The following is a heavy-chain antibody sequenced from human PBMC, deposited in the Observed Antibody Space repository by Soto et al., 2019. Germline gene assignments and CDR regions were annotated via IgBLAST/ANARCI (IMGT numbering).Heavy chain of an antibody. CDR3: ASHSGSSPEGRYYYAMDV. CDR1: GGTFSSYA. Sequence: QVQLVQSGAEVKKPGSSVKVSCKASGGTFSSYAISWVRQAPGQGLEWMGGIIPIFGTADYAQKFQGRVTITADESTSTAYMALSSLRSDDPAVYYCASHSGSSPEGRYYYAMDVWGQGPTVTVSS. V-gene: IGHV1-69*12. CDR2: IIPIFGTA. J-gene: IGHJ6*02. D-gene: IGHD1-26*01.